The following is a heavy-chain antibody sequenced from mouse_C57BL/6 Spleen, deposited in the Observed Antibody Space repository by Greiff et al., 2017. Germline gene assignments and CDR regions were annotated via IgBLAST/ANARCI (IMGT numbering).Heavy chain of an antibody. CDR1: GYSITSGYY. V-gene: IGHV3-6*01. Sequence: EVQLQQSGPGLVKPSQSLSLTCSVTGYSITSGYYWNWIRKFPGNKLEWVGYISYDGSNNYKPSLKNRISITRDTSKNQFFLKLNSVTTEDTATYYCARVGDSDYWGQGTTLTVSS. J-gene: IGHJ2*01. CDR2: ISYDGSN. CDR3: ARVGDSDY.